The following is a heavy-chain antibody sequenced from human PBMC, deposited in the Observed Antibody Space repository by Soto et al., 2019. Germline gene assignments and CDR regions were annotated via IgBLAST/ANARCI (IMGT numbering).Heavy chain of an antibody. J-gene: IGHJ6*02. CDR3: ARDPSYYGLDV. CDR1: GYTFTSYG. CDR2: INAGNGNT. V-gene: IGHV1-3*05. Sequence: QVQLVQSGAEEKKPGASVKVSCKASGYTFTSYGMHWMRQAPGQRLEWMGWINAGNGNTKYSQKFQGRVTITRDTSASTTYMELSSLRSEDTAVYYCARDPSYYGLDVWGQGTTVTVS.